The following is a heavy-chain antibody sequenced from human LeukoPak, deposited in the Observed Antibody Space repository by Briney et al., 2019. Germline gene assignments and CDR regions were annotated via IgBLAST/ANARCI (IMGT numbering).Heavy chain of an antibody. CDR3: ARGTGACGNTSCYTYPEYFQR. J-gene: IGHJ1*01. D-gene: IGHD2-2*02. CDR2: INVDTGGT. Sequence: ASVKVSCKASGYTLTGYSMHWVRQAPGQGLEWVGGINVDTGGTNSAQKFQGRVTMTRDTSISTGYMDLSRLTSDDTAVYYCARGTGACGNTSCYTYPEYFQRWGQGTLVIVSS. V-gene: IGHV1-2*02. CDR1: GYTLTGYS.